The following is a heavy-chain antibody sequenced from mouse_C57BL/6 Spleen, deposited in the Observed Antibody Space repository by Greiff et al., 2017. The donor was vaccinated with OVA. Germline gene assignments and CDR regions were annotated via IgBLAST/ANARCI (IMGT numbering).Heavy chain of an antibody. CDR3: ARDLAYSNSFAY. V-gene: IGHV3-6*01. CDR2: ISYDGSN. CDR1: GYSITSGYY. Sequence: EVQLQQSGPGLVKPSQSLSLTCSVTGYSITSGYYWYLIRPFPGNKLEWMGYISYDGSNNYNPSLKNKISITLDTSKNQFVLKLKAVTTEDTATYYCARDLAYSNSFAYWGKGTMVTVSA. D-gene: IGHD2-5*01. J-gene: IGHJ3*01.